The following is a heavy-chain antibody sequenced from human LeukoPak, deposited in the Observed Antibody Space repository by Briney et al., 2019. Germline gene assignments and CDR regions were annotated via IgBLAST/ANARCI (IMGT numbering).Heavy chain of an antibody. CDR1: GYTFTSYY. V-gene: IGHV1-46*01. Sequence: GASVKVSCKASGYTFTSYYMHWVRQAPGQGLEWMGIINPSGGSTSYAQKLQGRVTMTTDTSTSTAYMELRSLRSDDTAVYYCARDTPTGPVDYWGQGTLVTVSS. CDR2: INPSGGST. J-gene: IGHJ4*02. CDR3: ARDTPTGPVDY. D-gene: IGHD1-1*01.